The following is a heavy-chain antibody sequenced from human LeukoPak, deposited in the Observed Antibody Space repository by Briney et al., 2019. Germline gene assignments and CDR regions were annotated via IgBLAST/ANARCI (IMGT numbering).Heavy chain of an antibody. V-gene: IGHV1-69*04. CDR1: VCTFSGYA. Sequence: GASVKVSCKASVCTFSGYAISWVRQAPGQGLEWMGRIIPILGIANYAQKFQGRVTITADKSTSTAYMELSSLRSEDTAVYYCARSLIAAAGVFPYYYYGMDVWGQGTTVTVSS. CDR3: ARSLIAAAGVFPYYYYGMDV. D-gene: IGHD6-13*01. J-gene: IGHJ6*02. CDR2: IIPILGIA.